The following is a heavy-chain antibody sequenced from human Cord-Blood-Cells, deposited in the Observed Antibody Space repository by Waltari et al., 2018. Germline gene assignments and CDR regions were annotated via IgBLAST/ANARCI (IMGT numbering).Heavy chain of an antibody. CDR3: ARRDSSSGAFDY. V-gene: IGHV4-39*01. CDR2: IYYSGST. J-gene: IGHJ4*02. D-gene: IGHD6-6*01. CDR1: GGSISSSSYS. Sequence: QLQLQESGPGLVKPSETLSLTCTVSGGSISSSSYSWGWIRQPPGKGLEWIGSIYYSGSTYYNPSLKSRVTISVDTSKNQFSLKLSSVTAADTAVYYCARRDSSSGAFDYWGQGTLVTVSS.